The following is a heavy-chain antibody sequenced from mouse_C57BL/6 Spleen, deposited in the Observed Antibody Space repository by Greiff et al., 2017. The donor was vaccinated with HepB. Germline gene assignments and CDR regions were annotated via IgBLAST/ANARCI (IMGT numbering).Heavy chain of an antibody. CDR3: ARGKGLPYYFDY. V-gene: IGHV5-4*01. CDR2: ISDGGSYT. J-gene: IGHJ2*01. Sequence: EVHLVESGGGLVKPGGSLKLSCAASGFTFSSYAMSWVRQTPEKRLEWVATISDGGSYTYYPDNVKGRFTISRDNAKNNLYLQMSHLKSEDTAMYYCARGKGLPYYFDYWGQGTTLTVSS. D-gene: IGHD2-2*01. CDR1: GFTFSSYA.